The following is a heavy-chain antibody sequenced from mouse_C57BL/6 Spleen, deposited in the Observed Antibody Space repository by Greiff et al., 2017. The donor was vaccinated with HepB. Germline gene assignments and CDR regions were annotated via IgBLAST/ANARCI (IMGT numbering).Heavy chain of an antibody. D-gene: IGHD6-5*01. J-gene: IGHJ4*01. CDR2: IDPENGDT. CDR3: TTGGLSY. Sequence: DVKLQESGAELVRPGASVKLSCTASGFNIKDDYMHWVKQRPEQGLEWIGWIDPENGDTEYASKFQGKATITADTSSNTAYLQLSSLTSEDTAVYYCTTGGLSYWGQGTSVTVSS. V-gene: IGHV14-4*01. CDR1: GFNIKDDY.